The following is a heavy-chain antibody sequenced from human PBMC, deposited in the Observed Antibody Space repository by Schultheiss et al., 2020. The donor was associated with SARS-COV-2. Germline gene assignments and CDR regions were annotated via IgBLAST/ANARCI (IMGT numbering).Heavy chain of an antibody. J-gene: IGHJ4*02. CDR3: ARGLLWVDGYNSYLIDY. CDR2: IYTSGST. Sequence: SETLSLTCTVSGGSISSYYWNWIRQPPGKGLEWIGYIYTSGSTNYNPSLKSRVTISVDTSKNQFSLRLSSVTAADTAVYYCARGLLWVDGYNSYLIDYWGQGTLVTVSS. V-gene: IGHV4-59*01. D-gene: IGHD5-24*01. CDR1: GGSISSYY.